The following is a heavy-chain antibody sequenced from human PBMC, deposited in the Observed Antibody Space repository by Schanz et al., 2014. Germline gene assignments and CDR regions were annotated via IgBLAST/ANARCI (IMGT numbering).Heavy chain of an antibody. J-gene: IGHJ4*02. CDR2: IDGEGSDT. V-gene: IGHV3-74*01. CDR3: AKDMARGGYNWVFDS. D-gene: IGHD5-12*01. CDR1: GFTFSNNW. Sequence: LLVESGGGLVQPGGSLRLSCAASGFTFSNNWMHWFRQGPGKGLSWVARIDGEGSDTRYADSVKGRFTISRDNAKNPLYLQMNSLRAEDTAIYYCAKDMARGGYNWVFDSWGQGTLVTVSS.